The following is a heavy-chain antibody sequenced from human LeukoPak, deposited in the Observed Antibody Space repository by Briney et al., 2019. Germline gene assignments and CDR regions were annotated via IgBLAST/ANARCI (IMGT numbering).Heavy chain of an antibody. D-gene: IGHD5-24*01. CDR2: IYYSGST. CDR3: ARGDQEFDY. J-gene: IGHJ4*02. CDR1: GGSISSSSYY. V-gene: IGHV4-39*06. Sequence: PSETLSLTCTVSGGSISSSSYYWGWIRQPPGKGLEWIGSIYYSGSTYYNPSLKSRVTISVDTSKNQFALRLTSLTAADTAVYYCARGDQEFDYWGQGTRVTVSS.